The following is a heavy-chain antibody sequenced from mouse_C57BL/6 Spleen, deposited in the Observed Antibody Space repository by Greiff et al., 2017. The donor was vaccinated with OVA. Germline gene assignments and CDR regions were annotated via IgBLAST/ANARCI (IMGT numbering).Heavy chain of an antibody. CDR2: INYDGSST. V-gene: IGHV5-16*01. CDR3: ARVGYGRRYAMDY. J-gene: IGHJ4*01. CDR1: GFTFSDYY. D-gene: IGHD1-1*01. Sequence: EVHLVESEGGLVQPGSSMKLSCTASGFTFSDYYMAWVRQVPEKGLEWVANINYDGSSTYYLDSLKSRFIISRDNAKNILYLQMSSLKSEDTATYYCARVGYGRRYAMDYWGQGTSVTVSS.